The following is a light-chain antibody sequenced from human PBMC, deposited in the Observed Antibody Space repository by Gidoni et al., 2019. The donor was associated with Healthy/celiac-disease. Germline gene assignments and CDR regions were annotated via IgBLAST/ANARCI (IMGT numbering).Light chain of an antibody. Sequence: QSALTQPRSVCGSPGQSVTISCTGTSRDVGGYNYVSWYQQNPGKAPKLMIYDVSKRPSGVPDRFSGSKSGNTASLTISGLQAEDEADYYCCSYAGSYTWVFGGGTKLTVL. CDR3: CSYAGSYTWV. CDR2: DVS. V-gene: IGLV2-11*01. J-gene: IGLJ3*02. CDR1: SRDVGGYNY.